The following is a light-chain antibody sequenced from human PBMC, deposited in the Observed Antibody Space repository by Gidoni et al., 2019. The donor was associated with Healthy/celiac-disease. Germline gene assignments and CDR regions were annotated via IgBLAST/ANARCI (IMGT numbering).Light chain of an antibody. V-gene: IGKV3-11*01. J-gene: IGKJ4*01. CDR3: QQRSDFT. CDR1: QSVSSY. Sequence: EIVLTQSPATLSLSPGERATLSRRASQSVSSYLAWYQQKPGQAPRLLSYDASNRATRIPARFSGSGSGTDFTLTISSLEPEEFAVYYCQQRSDFTFGGGTKVEIK. CDR2: DAS.